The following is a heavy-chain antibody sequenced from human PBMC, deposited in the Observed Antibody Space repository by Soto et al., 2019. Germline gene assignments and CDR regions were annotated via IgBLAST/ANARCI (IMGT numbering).Heavy chain of an antibody. J-gene: IGHJ3*02. Sequence: SVKVSCKASGGTFSSYAISWVRQAPGQGLEWMGGIIPIFGTANYAQKFQGRVTITADESTSTAYMELSSLRSEDTAVYYCARDSRGTDYGDSDWERPVFNIWGQGTMVSVSS. CDR1: GGTFSSYA. CDR3: ARDSRGTDYGDSDWERPVFNI. D-gene: IGHD4-17*01. CDR2: IIPIFGTA. V-gene: IGHV1-69*13.